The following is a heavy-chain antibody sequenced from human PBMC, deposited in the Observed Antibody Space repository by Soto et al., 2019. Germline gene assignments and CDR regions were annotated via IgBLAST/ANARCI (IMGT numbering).Heavy chain of an antibody. J-gene: IGHJ6*01. D-gene: IGHD3-9*01. Sequence: PGGALRLSCSGSGFNFSDYYLNLIRHTPGKGLEWVSSILTLESHKYYAASVLGRFSISRDNARRSVFLQMNNLRVEDTTIFFCATGLKDASSRPSFDSWGPGKAVTVSS. CDR2: ILTLESHK. V-gene: IGHV3-11*01. CDR1: GFNFSDYY. CDR3: ATGLKDASSRPSFDS.